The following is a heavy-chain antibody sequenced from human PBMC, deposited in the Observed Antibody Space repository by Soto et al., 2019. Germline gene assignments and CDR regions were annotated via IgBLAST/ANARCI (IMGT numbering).Heavy chain of an antibody. V-gene: IGHV3-7*03. D-gene: IGHD3-16*01. J-gene: IGHJ4*02. CDR3: ATFEGGGSFEF. Sequence: EVELVASGGDLVQPGGSLRLSCVASGFTFSNYSLSWVRQAPVRGLEWLAHIDLDGGETFYLDSVKGRFTISRDNANDSVYLQMNNLRAEEPAVYYCATFEGGGSFEFWGQGTLVSVSS. CDR2: IDLDGGET. CDR1: GFTFSNYS.